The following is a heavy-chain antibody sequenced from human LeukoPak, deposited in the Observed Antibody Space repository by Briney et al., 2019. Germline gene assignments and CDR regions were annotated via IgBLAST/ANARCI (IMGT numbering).Heavy chain of an antibody. CDR2: IYTSGST. CDR3: ARGAPSMYSSGWYYFDY. V-gene: IGHV4-4*07. J-gene: IGHJ4*02. D-gene: IGHD6-19*01. Sequence: SETLSLTCTVSGGSISSYYWSWIRQPAGKGLGWIGRIYTSGSTNYNPSLKSRVTMSVDTSKNQFSLKLSSVTAADTAVYYCARGAPSMYSSGWYYFDYWGQGTLVTVSS. CDR1: GGSISSYY.